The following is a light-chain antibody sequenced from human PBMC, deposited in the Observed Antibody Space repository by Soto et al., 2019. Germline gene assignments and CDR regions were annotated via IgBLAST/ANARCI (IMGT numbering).Light chain of an antibody. Sequence: DIQMTQSPSTLSASVGDRVTITCRASQSISSWLAWYQQKPGKAPKLLIYAASSLQSGVPSRFSGSGSGTDFTLTISRLEPEDFAVFYCQQYSSSPQTFGQGTKVDIK. CDR3: QQYSSSPQT. V-gene: IGKV1-5*01. J-gene: IGKJ1*01. CDR1: QSISSW. CDR2: AAS.